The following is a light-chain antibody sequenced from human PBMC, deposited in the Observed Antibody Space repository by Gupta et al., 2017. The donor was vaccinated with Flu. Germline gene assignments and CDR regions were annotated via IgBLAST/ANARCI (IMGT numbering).Light chain of an antibody. CDR3: QHRNSTPYT. J-gene: IGKJ2*01. CDR1: QSISSY. CDR2: AAS. V-gene: IGKV1-39*01. Sequence: DIQITQSPSSMSASIGYRVTITFRASQSISSYLNWYQQKPGKAPKLLIYAASSLESGVPSRFSGSGCGTDFTLTISSRQPEDFAIYYCQHRNSTPYTFGQGTQLDIK.